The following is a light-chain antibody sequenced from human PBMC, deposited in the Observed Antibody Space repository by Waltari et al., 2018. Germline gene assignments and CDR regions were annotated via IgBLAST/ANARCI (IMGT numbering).Light chain of an antibody. Sequence: DIQMTQSPSTLSASVGDRVPTPCRASQTITNWLAWYQQKPGEAPKLLIYKASTLDMGVPSRFGGSGSGTEFTLTISSLQPDDFATYYCQQYDNYPYTFGQGTKLEIK. CDR1: QTITNW. CDR3: QQYDNYPYT. V-gene: IGKV1-5*03. J-gene: IGKJ2*01. CDR2: KAS.